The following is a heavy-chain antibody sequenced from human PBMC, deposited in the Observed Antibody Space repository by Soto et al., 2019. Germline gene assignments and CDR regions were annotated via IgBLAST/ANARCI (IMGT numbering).Heavy chain of an antibody. D-gene: IGHD2-8*01. CDR2: IHYSGST. CDR3: ARHEGNGNVWPLDY. Sequence: TLSLTCTVSGDSIGTTHSYWAWIRQSPGKGLEWIGNIHYSGSTYYMPSLRSRVTLSVDTSKNQFSLRLTSVTAEDTAVYYCARHEGNGNVWPLDYWGQGILVTVS. V-gene: IGHV4-39*01. J-gene: IGHJ4*02. CDR1: GDSIGTTHSY.